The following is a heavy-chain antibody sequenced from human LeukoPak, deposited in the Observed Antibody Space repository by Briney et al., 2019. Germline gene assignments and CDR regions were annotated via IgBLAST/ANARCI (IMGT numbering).Heavy chain of an antibody. CDR1: GFTFSSYA. D-gene: IGHD2-15*01. Sequence: PGGSLRLSCAASGFTFSSYAMSWVRQAPGKGLDWVSAISGSGGSTYYADSVKGRFTISRDNFKNTQSLQMNSLRAEDTAVYYCLGYCSGGNCYSGAHCGQGPLVTVSS. J-gene: IGHJ1*01. CDR2: ISGSGGST. CDR3: LGYCSGGNCYSGAH. V-gene: IGHV3-23*01.